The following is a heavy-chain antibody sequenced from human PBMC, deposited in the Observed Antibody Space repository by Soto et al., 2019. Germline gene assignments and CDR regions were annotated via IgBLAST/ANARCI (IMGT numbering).Heavy chain of an antibody. Sequence: SETLSLTCAVYGGPFSGYYWSWIRQPPGKGLEWIGEINHSGSTNYNPSLKSRVTISVDTSKNQFSLKLSSVTAADTAVYYCARAAPRYCSGGSCYSGSDYWGQGTLVTVSS. J-gene: IGHJ4*02. CDR2: INHSGST. CDR3: ARAAPRYCSGGSCYSGSDY. D-gene: IGHD2-15*01. CDR1: GGPFSGYY. V-gene: IGHV4-34*01.